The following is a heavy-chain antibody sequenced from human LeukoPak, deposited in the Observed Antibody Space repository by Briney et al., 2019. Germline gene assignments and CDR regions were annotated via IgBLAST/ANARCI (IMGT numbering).Heavy chain of an antibody. D-gene: IGHD2-8*02. Sequence: GGSLRLSCVASGFTFSSYAMHWVRQAPGKGLEWVAVISYDGNNEYYADSVKGRFTISRDNAKSTMYLQMNSLRAEDTAVYYCARTGTGGDLDIWGQGTMVTVSS. CDR1: GFTFSSYA. CDR2: ISYDGNNE. J-gene: IGHJ3*02. CDR3: ARTGTGGDLDI. V-gene: IGHV3-30-3*01.